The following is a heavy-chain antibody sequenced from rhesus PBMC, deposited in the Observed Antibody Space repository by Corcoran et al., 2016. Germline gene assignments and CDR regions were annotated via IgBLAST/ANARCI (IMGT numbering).Heavy chain of an antibody. Sequence: QLQLQESGPGLVKPSETLSVTCAVSGGSISSNYWNWIRQPPGQGLEGLGRIYGDCAITNYHPSHKGRVTLSVDTSKNQLSLKLSSVTAADTAVYYCARSAVRWDFEFWGQGALVTVSS. D-gene: IGHD1-1*01. V-gene: IGHV4-169*01. J-gene: IGHJ1*01. CDR1: GGSISSNY. CDR2: IYGDCAIT. CDR3: ARSAVRWDFEF.